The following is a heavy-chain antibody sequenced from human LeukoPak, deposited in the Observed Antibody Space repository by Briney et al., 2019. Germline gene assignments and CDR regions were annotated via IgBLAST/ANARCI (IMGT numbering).Heavy chain of an antibody. CDR2: ISSSSSYI. Sequence: GSLRLSCAASGFTFSSYSMNWVRQAPGKGLEWVSSISSSSSYIYYADSVKGRFTISRDNAKNSLYLQMNSLRAEDTAVYYCARVSDSSGWYDWFDPWGQGTLVTVSS. D-gene: IGHD6-19*01. J-gene: IGHJ5*02. V-gene: IGHV3-21*01. CDR1: GFTFSSYS. CDR3: ARVSDSSGWYDWFDP.